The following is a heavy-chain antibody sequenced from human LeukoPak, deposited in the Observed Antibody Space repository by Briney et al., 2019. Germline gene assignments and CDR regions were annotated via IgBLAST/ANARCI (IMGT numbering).Heavy chain of an antibody. CDR1: GFTVSSNS. J-gene: IGHJ4*02. Sequence: GGSLRLSCTVSGFTVSSNSMSWVRQAPGKGLEGVSFIYSDNTHYSDSVNGRFTISRDNSNNTLYLQMNIRRADDTASYYCSRRAGASSHPXAYXXQGTXVTASS. CDR2: IYSDNT. V-gene: IGHV3-53*01. D-gene: IGHD4/OR15-4a*01. CDR3: SRRAGASSHPXAY.